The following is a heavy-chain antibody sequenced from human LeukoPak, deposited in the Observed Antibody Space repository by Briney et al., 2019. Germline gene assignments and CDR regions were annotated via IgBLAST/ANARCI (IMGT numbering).Heavy chain of an antibody. CDR2: INHSGST. J-gene: IGHJ5*02. D-gene: IGHD2-8*01. CDR1: GGSFSGYY. CDR3: AREGFCTNGVCLRPPSAFWFDH. Sequence: SETLSLTCAVYGGSFSGYYWSWIRQPPGKGLEWLGEINHSGSTNYNPSLKSRVTISVDTSKNQFSLKLSSVTAADTAVYYCAREGFCTNGVCLRPPSAFWFDHWGQGTLVTVSS. V-gene: IGHV4-34*01.